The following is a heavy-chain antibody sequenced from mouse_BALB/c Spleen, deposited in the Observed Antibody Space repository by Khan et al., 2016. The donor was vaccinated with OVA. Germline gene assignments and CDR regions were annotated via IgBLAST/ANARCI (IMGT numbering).Heavy chain of an antibody. J-gene: IGHJ2*01. CDR1: GYTFTNYW. Sequence: QIQLVQSGAELVRPGTSVKMSCTAAGYTFTNYWIGWVKQRPGHGLEWIGDTYPGGGYTNYNEKFKGKATLTADTSSSTAYMQLSGLTSEDSAICYCARGGEAWATWGYFDYWGQGTTLTVSS. CDR3: ARGGEAWATWGYFDY. D-gene: IGHD3-1*01. V-gene: IGHV1-63*02. CDR2: TYPGGGYT.